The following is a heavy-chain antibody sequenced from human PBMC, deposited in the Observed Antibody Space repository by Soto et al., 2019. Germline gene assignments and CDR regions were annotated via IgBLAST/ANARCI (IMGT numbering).Heavy chain of an antibody. CDR3: AKNIVVVTAIDYYGMDV. J-gene: IGHJ6*02. D-gene: IGHD2-21*02. CDR1: GFTFSSYG. Sequence: PGGSLRLSCAASGFTFSSYGMHWVRQAPGKGLEWVAVISYDGSNKYYADSVKGRFTISRDNSKNTLYLQMNSLRAEDTAVYYCAKNIVVVTAIDYYGMDVWGQGTTVTVSS. V-gene: IGHV3-30*18. CDR2: ISYDGSNK.